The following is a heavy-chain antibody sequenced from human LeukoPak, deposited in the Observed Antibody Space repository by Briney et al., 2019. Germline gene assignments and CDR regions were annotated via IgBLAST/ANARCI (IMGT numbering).Heavy chain of an antibody. CDR2: IHSDGRT. CDR3: ARVLTAAGLDF. CDR1: GGSISGGRT. Sequence: SETLSLTCSVSGGSISGGRTWGWVRQPPGKGPEWIGNIHSDGRTAPNPSLKSRVTMSLDTSTNQFSLKVNSVTAADTAFYYCARVLTAAGLDFWGQGVLVSISS. D-gene: IGHD6-25*01. J-gene: IGHJ4*02. V-gene: IGHV4-39*07.